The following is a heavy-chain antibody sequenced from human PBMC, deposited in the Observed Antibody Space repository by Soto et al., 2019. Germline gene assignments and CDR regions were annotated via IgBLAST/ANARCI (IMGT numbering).Heavy chain of an antibody. CDR3: ARLSSYFFFFKYRRPPGSTLLPYVSHLRSGASETLSLTCTVSGGSISSYY. J-gene: IGHJ4*01. CDR2: IYYSGST. CDR1: GGSISSYY. D-gene: IGHD2-8*02. V-gene: IGHV4-59*08. Sequence: SETLSLTCTVSGGSISSYYWSWIRQPPGKGLEWIGYIYYSGSTNYNPSLKRRVNISVDTSKNQFSLKLRSVTAADTAVYYCARLSSYFFFFKYRRPPGSTLLPYVSHLRSGASETLSLTCTVSGGSISSYYW.